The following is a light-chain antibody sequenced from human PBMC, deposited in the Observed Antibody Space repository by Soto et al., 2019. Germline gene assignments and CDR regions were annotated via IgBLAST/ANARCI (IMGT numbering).Light chain of an antibody. CDR1: QILLQRNGYNY. CDR2: LGS. J-gene: IGKJ5*01. Sequence: DIVMPQSPLSLPVTPGESASISYRSSQILLQRNGYNYLDWYLQKPGQSPQLLIYLGSNRASGVPERFSGSGAGREFTLKISRVEAEEVGVYYCMQALQPPLTFGPGTRTEMK. V-gene: IGKV2-28*01. CDR3: MQALQPPLT.